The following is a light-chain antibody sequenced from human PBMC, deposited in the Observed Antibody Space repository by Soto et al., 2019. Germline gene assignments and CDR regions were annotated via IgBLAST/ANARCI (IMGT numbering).Light chain of an antibody. J-gene: IGLJ2*01. CDR1: SSDVGTYNY. Sequence: QSVLTQPASVSGSPGQSITISCTGTSSDVGTYNYVSWYQHHPGKAPKLLIYEVSNRPSGVSNRFSGSKSGNTASLTISGLQAEDEADYYCSSYTSDSTLVFGGGTKVTVL. CDR3: SSYTSDSTLV. V-gene: IGLV2-14*01. CDR2: EVS.